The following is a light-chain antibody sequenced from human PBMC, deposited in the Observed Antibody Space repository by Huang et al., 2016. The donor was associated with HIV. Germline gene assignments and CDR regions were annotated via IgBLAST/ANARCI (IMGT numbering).Light chain of an antibody. CDR1: QSVGNY. V-gene: IGKV3-11*01. CDR2: DTS. CDR3: QQRSSGVT. Sequence: IVLTQSPATLSWYPGERVTLSCRASQSVGNYIAWYQQHPGQSPKLLLYDTSNRATGTPGRFSGSGYGTDFTLTISSLQSEDFAVYYCQQRSSGVTFGGGTKVQVK. J-gene: IGKJ4*01.